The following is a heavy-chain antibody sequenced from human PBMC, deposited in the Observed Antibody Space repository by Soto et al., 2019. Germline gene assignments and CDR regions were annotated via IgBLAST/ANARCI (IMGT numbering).Heavy chain of an antibody. V-gene: IGHV1-46*01. Sequence: ASVKVSCEASGYTFTSYYMHWVRQAPGQGLEWMGIINPSGGSTSYAQKFQGRVTMTRDTSTSTVYLEVNSLTSEDTAVYYCAREVKGVTSFDYWGQGTLVTVS. CDR1: GYTFTSYY. CDR2: INPSGGST. J-gene: IGHJ4*02. D-gene: IGHD2-21*02. CDR3: AREVKGVTSFDY.